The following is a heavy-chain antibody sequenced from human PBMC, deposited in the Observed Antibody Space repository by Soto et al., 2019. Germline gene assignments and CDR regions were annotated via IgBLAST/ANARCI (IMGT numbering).Heavy chain of an antibody. J-gene: IGHJ3*02. CDR3: ARVPGHYYGSSAYPYDAFDI. CDR1: GFTFSTYA. CDR2: ISYDGRNK. Sequence: QVQLVESGGGVVQPGRSLRLSCAASGFTFSTYAMHWVRQAPGKGLGWVAVISYDGRNKYTADSVKGRFTISRDNSQNTLYVQMNSLRAEDTAVYYCARVPGHYYGSSAYPYDAFDIWGQGTGVTVSS. V-gene: IGHV3-30*04. D-gene: IGHD3-22*01.